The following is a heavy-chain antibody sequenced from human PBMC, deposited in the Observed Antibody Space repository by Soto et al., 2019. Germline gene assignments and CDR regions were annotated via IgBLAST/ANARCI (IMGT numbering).Heavy chain of an antibody. D-gene: IGHD2-15*01. V-gene: IGHV3-23*01. Sequence: GGSLRLSCAASGFTFSSYAMSWVRQAPGKGLEWVSAISGSGGSTYYADSVKGRFTISRDNSKNTLYLQMNSLRAEDTAVYYCAKVGIVVVVAAAKFDYWGQGTLVTVSS. CDR2: ISGSGGST. CDR1: GFTFSSYA. J-gene: IGHJ4*02. CDR3: AKVGIVVVVAAAKFDY.